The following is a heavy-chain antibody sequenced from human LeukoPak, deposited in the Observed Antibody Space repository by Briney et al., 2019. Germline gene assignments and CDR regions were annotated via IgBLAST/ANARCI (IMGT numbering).Heavy chain of an antibody. D-gene: IGHD6-19*01. J-gene: IGHJ4*02. V-gene: IGHV4-59*08. CDR1: GGSISDYY. Sequence: SETLSLTCTVSGGSISDYYWTWIRQSPGTGLEWIGYMDYSGSTAYNPSLKSRVTISIDTSKKQFSLELSSVTAADTAIYFCARRKRGSGGPFDYWGQGTLVTVSS. CDR3: ARRKRGSGGPFDY. CDR2: MDYSGST.